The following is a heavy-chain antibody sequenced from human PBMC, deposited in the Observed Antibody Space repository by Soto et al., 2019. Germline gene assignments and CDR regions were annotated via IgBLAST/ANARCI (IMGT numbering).Heavy chain of an antibody. D-gene: IGHD6-19*01. Sequence: EVQLVESGGGLVKPGGSLRLSCAASGFTFSSYSMNWVRQAPGKGLEWVSSISSSSSYIYYADSVKGRFTISRDNAKNSLYLQMNSLRAEDTAVYYCARDAARGLGPGIAVAGLNWFDPWGQGTLVTVSS. CDR3: ARDAARGLGPGIAVAGLNWFDP. V-gene: IGHV3-21*01. J-gene: IGHJ5*02. CDR1: GFTFSSYS. CDR2: ISSSSSYI.